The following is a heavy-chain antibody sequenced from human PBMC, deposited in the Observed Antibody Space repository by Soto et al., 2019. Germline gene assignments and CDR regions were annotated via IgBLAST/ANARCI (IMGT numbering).Heavy chain of an antibody. CDR1: GLTFSSYA. CDR3: ARGSDYFDY. V-gene: IGHV3-30-3*01. J-gene: IGHJ4*02. CDR2: ISYDGSNK. Sequence: QVQLVESGGGVVQPGRSLRLSCAASGLTFSSYAMHWVRQAPGKGLEWVAVISYDGSNKYYADSVKGRFTISRDNSKNTLYLQMNSLRAEDTAVYYCARGSDYFDYWGQGTLVTVSS.